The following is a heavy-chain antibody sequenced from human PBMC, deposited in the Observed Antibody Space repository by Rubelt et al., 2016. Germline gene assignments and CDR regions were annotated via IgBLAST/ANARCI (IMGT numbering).Heavy chain of an antibody. CDR2: ISGGDIST. V-gene: IGHV3-23*04. CDR1: GFTFSSYA. Sequence: EVQLVESGGGLVQPGESLRLSCAASGFTFSSYAMSWVRQAPGKGLEWVSAISGGDISTYYADSVKGRFIISRDDSKNTLYLQMTGLRAEDTAIYYCARGLYTSGWSTHDYWGQGTLVTVSS. D-gene: IGHD6-19*01. CDR3: ARGLYTSGWSTHDY. J-gene: IGHJ4*02.